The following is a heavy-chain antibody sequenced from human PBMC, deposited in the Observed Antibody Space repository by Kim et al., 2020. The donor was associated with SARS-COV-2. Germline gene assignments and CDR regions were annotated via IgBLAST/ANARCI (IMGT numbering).Heavy chain of an antibody. CDR2: INTNTGNP. CDR1: GYTFTSYA. CDR3: ASDPGGCSGGSCYPSPSWFDP. Sequence: ASVKVSCKASGYTFTSYAMNWVRQAPGQGLEWMGWINTNTGNPTYAQGFTGRFVFSLDTSVSTAYLQISSLKAEDTAVYYCASDPGGCSGGSCYPSPSWFDPWGQGTLVTVSS. V-gene: IGHV7-4-1*02. D-gene: IGHD2-15*01. J-gene: IGHJ5*02.